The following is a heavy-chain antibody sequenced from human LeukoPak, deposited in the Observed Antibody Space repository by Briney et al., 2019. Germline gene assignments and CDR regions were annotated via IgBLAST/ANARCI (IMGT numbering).Heavy chain of an antibody. J-gene: IGHJ4*02. CDR3: AKASVTYCGDDCYRGFDC. D-gene: IGHD2-21*02. CDR2: ISYDESNK. V-gene: IGHV3-30*18. Sequence: GGSLRLSCAASGFTFSSYGMHWVRQAPGKGLEWVALISYDESNKYYADSVKGRFTISRDNSDNTLFLQMNSLRAEDTAVYYCAKASVTYCGDDCYRGFDCWGQGTLVTVSS. CDR1: GFTFSSYG.